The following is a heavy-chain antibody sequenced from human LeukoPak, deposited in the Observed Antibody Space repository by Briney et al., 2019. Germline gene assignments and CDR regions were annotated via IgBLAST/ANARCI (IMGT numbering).Heavy chain of an antibody. CDR2: IYYSGST. V-gene: IGHV4-59*12. CDR3: ARGFTRIFPLYYFDY. J-gene: IGHJ4*02. CDR1: GGSISSYY. Sequence: PSETLSLTCTVSGGSISSYYWSWIRQPPGKGLEWIGFIYYSGSTNYSPSLKSRVTISVDTSKNQFSLKLSSVTAADTAVYYCARGFTRIFPLYYFDYWGQGTLVTVSS.